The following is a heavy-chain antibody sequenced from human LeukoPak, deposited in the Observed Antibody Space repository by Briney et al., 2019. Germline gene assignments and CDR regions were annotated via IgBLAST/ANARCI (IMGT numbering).Heavy chain of an antibody. CDR3: ARYTSGYYNN. CDR2: IKQDGSEK. V-gene: IGHV3-7*01. J-gene: IGHJ4*02. CDR1: GFTFSSDW. D-gene: IGHD3-22*01. Sequence: GGSLRLSCAASGFTFSSDWMTWVRQAPGKGLEWVANIKQDGSEKYYVDSVKGRFTISRDNAKNSLYLQMNSLRAEDTAVYYCARYTSGYYNNWGQGTLVTVSS.